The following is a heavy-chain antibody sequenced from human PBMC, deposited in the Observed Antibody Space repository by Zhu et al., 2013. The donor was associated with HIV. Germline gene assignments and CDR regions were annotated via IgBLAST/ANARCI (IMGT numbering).Heavy chain of an antibody. D-gene: IGHD5-12*01. V-gene: IGHV1-46*01. CDR1: GYTFISYY. CDR2: ISPGGDST. J-gene: IGHJ4*02. CDR3: AGEPTSTFYYDY. Sequence: QAQLAQSGSEVKEPGTSVKVSCKASGYTFISYYIHFVRQAPGQGLEWMGSISPGGDSTSYSQKFQGRVTMTKDTSTSTVYMELSSPRSDDTAVYYCAGEPTSTFYYDYWGQGTLVTVSS.